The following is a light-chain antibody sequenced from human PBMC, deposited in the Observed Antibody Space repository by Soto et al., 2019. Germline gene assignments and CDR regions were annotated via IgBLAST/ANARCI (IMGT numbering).Light chain of an antibody. CDR3: GTWDSSLSAYNYV. J-gene: IGLJ1*01. CDR2: ENN. V-gene: IGLV1-51*02. CDR1: SSNIGNNY. Sequence: QSVLTQPPSVSAGPGQKVTISCSGSSSNIGNNYVSWYQQLPGTAPKLLIYENNKRPSGIPDRFSGSKSGTSATLGITGLQTGDEADYYCGTWDSSLSAYNYVFGTGTKVTVL.